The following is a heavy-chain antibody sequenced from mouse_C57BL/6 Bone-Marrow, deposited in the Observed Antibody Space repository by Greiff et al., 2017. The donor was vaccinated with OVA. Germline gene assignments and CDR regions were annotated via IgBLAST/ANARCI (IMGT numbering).Heavy chain of an antibody. D-gene: IGHD1-1*01. Sequence: EVKLVESGGGLVKPGGSLKLSCAASGFTFSSYAMSWVRQTPEKRLEWVATISDGGSYTYYPDNVKGRFTISRDNAKNNLYLQMSQLKSEDTAMDYCAREEYYGSSYWYFDVWGTGTTVTVSS. J-gene: IGHJ1*03. CDR3: AREEYYGSSYWYFDV. CDR2: ISDGGSYT. V-gene: IGHV5-4*01. CDR1: GFTFSSYA.